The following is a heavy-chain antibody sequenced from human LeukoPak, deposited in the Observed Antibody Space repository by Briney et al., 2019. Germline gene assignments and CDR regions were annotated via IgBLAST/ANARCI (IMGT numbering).Heavy chain of an antibody. CDR2: ISGSGGST. V-gene: IGHV3-23*01. CDR3: AKVKTYYDILTGYGGEYYFDY. CDR1: GFTFSSYA. Sequence: PGGSLRLSCAASGFTFSSYAMSWVRQAPGKGLEWVSAISGSGGSTYYADSVKGRFTISRDNSKNTLYLQMNSLRAEDTAVYYCAKVKTYYDILTGYGGEYYFDYWGQGTLVTVSS. J-gene: IGHJ4*02. D-gene: IGHD3-9*01.